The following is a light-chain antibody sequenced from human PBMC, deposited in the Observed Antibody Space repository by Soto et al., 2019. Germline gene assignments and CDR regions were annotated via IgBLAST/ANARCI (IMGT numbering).Light chain of an antibody. J-gene: IGLJ1*01. CDR2: EVS. CDR1: SNDVGGYNY. CDR3: NSYTSSTSLPYV. V-gene: IGLV2-14*01. Sequence: QSALTQPASVSGSPGQSITISCTGTSNDVGGYNYVSWYQQHPGKAPKLLIFEVSSRPSGVSNRFSGSKSGNTASLTISALQPEDEADYFCNSYTSSTSLPYVFGTGTKLTVL.